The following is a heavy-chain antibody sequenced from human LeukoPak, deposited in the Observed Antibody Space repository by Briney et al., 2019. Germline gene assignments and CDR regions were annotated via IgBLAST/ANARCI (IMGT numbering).Heavy chain of an antibody. Sequence: SETLSLTCTVSGGSISSYYWSWIRQPAGKGLEWIGRIYTSGSTNYNPSLKSRVTMSVDTSKNQFSLKLSSVTAADTAVYYCARDGNYDILTGYPEYYFDYWGQGTLVTVSS. J-gene: IGHJ4*02. V-gene: IGHV4-4*07. CDR2: IYTSGST. CDR3: ARDGNYDILTGYPEYYFDY. CDR1: GGSISSYY. D-gene: IGHD3-9*01.